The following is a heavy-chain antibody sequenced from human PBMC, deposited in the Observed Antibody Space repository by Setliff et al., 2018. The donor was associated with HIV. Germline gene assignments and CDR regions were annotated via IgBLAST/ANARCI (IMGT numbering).Heavy chain of an antibody. CDR2: INTNTGNP. CDR3: AKGASQYYDSSGYYQGNFDY. CDR1: GYTFTSYA. Sequence: ASVKVSCKASGYTFTSYAMIWVRQAPGQGLEWMGWINTNTGNPTYPQDSTGRFVFSLDTSVSTAYLQISSLKAEDTAVYYCAKGASQYYDSSGYYQGNFDYWGQGTLVTVSS. V-gene: IGHV7-4-1*02. D-gene: IGHD3-22*01. J-gene: IGHJ4*02.